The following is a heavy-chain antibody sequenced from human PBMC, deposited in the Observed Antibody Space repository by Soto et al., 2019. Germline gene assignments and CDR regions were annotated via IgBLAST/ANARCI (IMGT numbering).Heavy chain of an antibody. J-gene: IGHJ5*02. CDR3: ARGGDYATT. CDR1: GGSIENGGYY. Sequence: QVQLQESGPGLLKPSQTLSLTCTVSGGSIENGGYYWIWIRQHPEKGLEWLGSIHYTGSAFYNPSVKSRVAMSVDTSKNHFSLTLTSLTVADTATYYCARGGDYATTWGQGSLVVVSS. V-gene: IGHV4-31*03. CDR2: IHYTGSA. D-gene: IGHD4-17*01.